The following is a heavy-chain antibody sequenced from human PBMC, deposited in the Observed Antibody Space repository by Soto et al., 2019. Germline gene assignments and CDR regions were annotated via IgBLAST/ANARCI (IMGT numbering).Heavy chain of an antibody. CDR2: IYHSVSP. CDR3: ARSQRGRTAFTFDY. Sequence: SETLSLTCAVSGGSITGGGYSWSWIRQPPRKGLEWIGYIYHSVSPYYNPSLFSRVTISVDRSKNQFSLKLASVTAADTAVYFCARSQRGRTAFTFDYWGQGALVTVSS. D-gene: IGHD3-16*01. V-gene: IGHV4-30-2*02. CDR1: GGSITGGGYS. J-gene: IGHJ4*02.